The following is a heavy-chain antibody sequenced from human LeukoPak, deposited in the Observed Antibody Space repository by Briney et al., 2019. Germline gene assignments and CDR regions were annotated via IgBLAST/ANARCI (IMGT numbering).Heavy chain of an antibody. V-gene: IGHV1-69*04. Sequence: GASVKVSCKASGGDFSNFALNWVRQAPGQGLEWLGRIIPVLDVANSAPKFQGRVTITADKSTSTAYMELSRLRSDDTAVYYCARERAGIVVPGDYWGQGTLVTVSS. CDR3: ARERAGIVVPGDY. CDR1: GGDFSNFA. CDR2: IIPVLDVA. J-gene: IGHJ4*02. D-gene: IGHD2-2*01.